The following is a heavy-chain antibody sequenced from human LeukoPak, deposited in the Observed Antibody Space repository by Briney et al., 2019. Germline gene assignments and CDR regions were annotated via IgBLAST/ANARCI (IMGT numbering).Heavy chain of an antibody. Sequence: ASVKVSCKASGYTFTGYYMHWVRQAPGQGLEWMGWINPGSGATNCAQRFHGRVTMTRDTSISTVYMGLSRLRSDDTAVYYCARDVGEYCSSINCHASDYWGQGTLVTVSS. CDR1: GYTFTGYY. CDR3: ARDVGEYCSSINCHASDY. D-gene: IGHD2-2*01. V-gene: IGHV1-2*02. CDR2: INPGSGAT. J-gene: IGHJ4*02.